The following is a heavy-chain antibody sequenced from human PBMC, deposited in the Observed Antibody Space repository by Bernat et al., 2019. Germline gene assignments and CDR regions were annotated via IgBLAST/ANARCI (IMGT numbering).Heavy chain of an antibody. CDR1: GFTFSSHA. CDR3: AIRAGSNNGWFDS. V-gene: IGHV3-23*01. J-gene: IGHJ5*01. D-gene: IGHD1-14*01. Sequence: EVQLLESGGGLVQPGGSLRLSCAASGFTFSSHAMSWVRQAPGRGLEWVSAISGRGENTYYADSVKGRFTISRDNSKNMLYLQVSSLRAEDTAVYYCAIRAGSNNGWFDSWGQGTLVTVS. CDR2: ISGRGENT.